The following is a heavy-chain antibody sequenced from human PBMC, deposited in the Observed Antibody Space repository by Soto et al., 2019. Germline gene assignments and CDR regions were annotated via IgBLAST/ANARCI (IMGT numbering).Heavy chain of an antibody. CDR1: GFTFGGSA. V-gene: IGHV3-73*01. J-gene: IGHJ4*02. D-gene: IGHD6-19*01. CDR3: TRQTDAVQWLVVPTDYNFDY. Sequence: GGSLRLTCAASGFTFGGSAMHWVRQASGKGLEWVGHIRSKTNSYATAYAESVKGRFTISRDDSMNTAYLQMSSLKTEDTAVYFCTRQTDAVQWLVVPTDYNFDYWGQGTLVTVSS. CDR2: IRSKTNSYAT.